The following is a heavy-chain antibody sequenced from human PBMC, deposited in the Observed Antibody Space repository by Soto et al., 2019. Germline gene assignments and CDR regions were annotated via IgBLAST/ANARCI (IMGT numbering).Heavy chain of an antibody. CDR2: ISSSSSYI. Sequence: GGSLRLSCAASGFTFSSYSMNWVRQAPGKGLEWVSSISSSSSYIYYADSVKGRFTISRDNAKNSLYLQMNSLRAEDTAVYYCAREAYCSSTSCYVDYYYYYYMDVWGKGTTVTVSS. D-gene: IGHD2-2*01. CDR1: GFTFSSYS. J-gene: IGHJ6*03. V-gene: IGHV3-21*01. CDR3: AREAYCSSTSCYVDYYYYYYMDV.